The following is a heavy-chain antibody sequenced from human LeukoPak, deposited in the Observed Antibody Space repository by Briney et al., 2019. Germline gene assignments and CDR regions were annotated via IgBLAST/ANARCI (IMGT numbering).Heavy chain of an antibody. CDR2: INPYNGNT. Sequence: GASVKVSCKASGYTFTNYAITWVRQAPRQGLTWMGQINPYNGNTNSAQKLQGRVTMTTDTSTSTAYMELRSLTSDDTAVYYCAKGRGSNWDGGDCWGQGTLVTVSS. D-gene: IGHD1-20*01. V-gene: IGHV1-18*01. J-gene: IGHJ4*02. CDR3: AKGRGSNWDGGDC. CDR1: GYTFTNYA.